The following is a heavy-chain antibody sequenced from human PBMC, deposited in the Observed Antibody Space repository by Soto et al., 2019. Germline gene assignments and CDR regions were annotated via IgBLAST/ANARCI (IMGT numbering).Heavy chain of an antibody. CDR2: ISGSGGST. V-gene: IGHV3-23*01. D-gene: IGHD3-16*02. J-gene: IGHJ4*02. CDR3: AKVLVHDYIWGSYRSPYYFAY. Sequence: EVQLLESGGGLVQPGGSLRLSCAASGCTFSSYAMSWVRQAPGKGLEWVSAISGSGGSTYYADSVKGRFTISRDNPKNTLYLQMNSLRAEDTAVYYCAKVLVHDYIWGSYRSPYYFAYWGQGTLVTVSS. CDR1: GCTFSSYA.